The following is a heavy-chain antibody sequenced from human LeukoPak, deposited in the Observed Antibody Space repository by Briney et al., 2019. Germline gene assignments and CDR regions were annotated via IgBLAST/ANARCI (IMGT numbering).Heavy chain of an antibody. CDR3: ARDGMIVVVMSEDWYFDL. CDR1: GYTFTGYY. V-gene: IGHV1-2*02. CDR2: INPNSGGT. D-gene: IGHD3-22*01. J-gene: IGHJ2*01. Sequence: ASVKVSCKASGYTFTGYYTHWVRQAPGQGLEWMGWINPNSGGTNYAQKFQGRVTMTRDTSISTAYMELSRLRSDDTAVYYCARDGMIVVVMSEDWYFDLWGRGTLVTVSS.